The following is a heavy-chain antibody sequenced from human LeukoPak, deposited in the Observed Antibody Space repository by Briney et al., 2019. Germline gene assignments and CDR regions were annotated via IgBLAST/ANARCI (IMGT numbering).Heavy chain of an antibody. D-gene: IGHD2/OR15-2a*01. CDR3: TRGFSDYDY. V-gene: IGHV3-73*01. CDR2: VRSKASNYAT. J-gene: IGHJ4*02. CDR1: GFSFSGFV. Sequence: GGSLRLSCEASGFSFSGFVMAWVRRASGKGLEWVGRVRSKASNYATALGESVEGRFTISRDDSKNTVYLQMNSLKTEDTAVYYCTRGFSDYDYWGQGTLVTVSS.